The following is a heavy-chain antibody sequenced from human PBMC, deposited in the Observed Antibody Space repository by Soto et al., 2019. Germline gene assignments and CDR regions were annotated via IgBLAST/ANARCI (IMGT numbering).Heavy chain of an antibody. CDR1: GDSVSSNSAV. V-gene: IGHV6-1*01. D-gene: IGHD6-6*01. CDR2: TYYRSIWKN. Sequence: QVQLQQSGPVLVKPSQTLSLTCAISGDSVSSNSAVWNWIRQSPSRGLEWLGRTYYRSIWKNQYALSVKSRMTINPDASKNQFSLQLNSVTPEDTAMYYCARLVGNSWLDHWGQGTLVTVSS. J-gene: IGHJ5*02. CDR3: ARLVGNSWLDH.